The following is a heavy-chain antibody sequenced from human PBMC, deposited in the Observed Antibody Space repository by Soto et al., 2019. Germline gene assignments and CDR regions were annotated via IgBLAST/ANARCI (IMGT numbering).Heavy chain of an antibody. V-gene: IGHV1-18*01. J-gene: IGHJ3*02. CDR1: GYTFTNYG. Sequence: QVQLVQSGAEVKKPGASVKVSCKASGYTFTNYGISWVRQPPGQGLEWMGWISPYNGDTNYARNVQGRVTMTTDTSTSTVYMELRSLRSDDTALYYCARVYVGAAANAFDMWGQGTILTVSS. D-gene: IGHD1-26*01. CDR2: ISPYNGDT. CDR3: ARVYVGAAANAFDM.